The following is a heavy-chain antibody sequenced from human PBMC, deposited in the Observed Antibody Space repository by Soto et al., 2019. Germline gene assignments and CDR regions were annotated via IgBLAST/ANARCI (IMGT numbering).Heavy chain of an antibody. D-gene: IGHD2-21*02. CDR3: ARSIVVVTALDY. J-gene: IGHJ4*02. Sequence: QVQLVQSGAEEKKPGASVKVSCKASGYTFTSYAMHWVRQAPGQRLEWMGWINAGNGNTKYSQKFTGXAXVXRXXPASTAYMELSSLRSEDTAVYYCARSIVVVTALDYWGQGTLVTVSS. CDR1: GYTFTSYA. CDR2: INAGNGNT. V-gene: IGHV1-3*05.